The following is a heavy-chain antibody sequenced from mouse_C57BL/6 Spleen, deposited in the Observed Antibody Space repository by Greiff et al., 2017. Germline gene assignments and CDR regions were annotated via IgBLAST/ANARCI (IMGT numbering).Heavy chain of an antibody. Sequence: QVQLKQPGAELVKPGASVKLSCKASGYTFTSYWMHWVKQRPGQGLEWIGEIDPSDSYTNYNQKFKGKSTLTVDISSSTAYMQLSSLTSEDSAVYYCARSSHYYGIYYFDYWGQGTTLTVSS. CDR3: ARSSHYYGIYYFDY. CDR1: GYTFTSYW. V-gene: IGHV1-69*01. J-gene: IGHJ2*01. CDR2: IDPSDSYT. D-gene: IGHD1-2*01.